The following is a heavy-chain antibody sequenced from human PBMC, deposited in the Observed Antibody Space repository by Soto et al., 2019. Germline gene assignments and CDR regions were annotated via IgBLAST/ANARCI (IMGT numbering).Heavy chain of an antibody. CDR1: GGSISSGGYY. CDR2: IYYSGST. CDR3: ARGPHYYDSSCLIFDY. V-gene: IGHV4-31*03. J-gene: IGHJ4*02. Sequence: SETLSLTCTVSGGSISSGGYYWSWIRQHPGKGLEWIGYIYYSGSTYYNQSLKSRFTISVNTSKNQFSLKLSSVTAADTAVYYCARGPHYYDSSCLIFDYWGQGTLVTVSS. D-gene: IGHD3-22*01.